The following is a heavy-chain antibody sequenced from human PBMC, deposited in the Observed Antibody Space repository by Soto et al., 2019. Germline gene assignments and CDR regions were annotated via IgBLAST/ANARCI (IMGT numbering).Heavy chain of an antibody. J-gene: IGHJ4*02. V-gene: IGHV3-33*01. CDR2: IWYDGSNK. CDR1: GFTFSSYG. CDR3: ARPTSADYGDYGWDF. Sequence: GGSLRLSCAASGFTFSSYGMHWVRQAPGKGLEWVAVIWYDGSNKYYADSVKGRFTISRDNSKNTLYLQMNSLRAEDTAVYYCARPTSADYGDYGWDFWGQGTQVTVSS. D-gene: IGHD4-17*01.